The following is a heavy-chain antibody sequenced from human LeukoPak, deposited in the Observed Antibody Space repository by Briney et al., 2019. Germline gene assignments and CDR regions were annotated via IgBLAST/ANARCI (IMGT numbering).Heavy chain of an antibody. J-gene: IGHJ4*02. D-gene: IGHD6-13*01. V-gene: IGHV3-30*03. CDR2: ISYDASNE. Sequence: GGSLRLSCAASGFTFSSYGMHWVRQAPGKGLEWVAVISYDASNEYYADSVKGRFTISRDNAKNTLYLQMNSLRAEDTAVYYCAGGSSWYGEYWGQGTLVTVSS. CDR3: AGGSSWYGEY. CDR1: GFTFSSYG.